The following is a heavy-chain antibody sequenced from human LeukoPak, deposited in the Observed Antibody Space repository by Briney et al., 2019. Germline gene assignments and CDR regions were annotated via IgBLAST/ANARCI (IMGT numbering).Heavy chain of an antibody. CDR2: IYTSGST. Sequence: SQTLSLTCTVSGGSTSSGSYYWSWIRQPAGKGLEWIGRIYTSGSTNYNPSLKSRVTISVDTSKNQFSLKLSSVTAADTAVYYCARDRDYYDIPQGWFDPWGQGTLVTVSS. V-gene: IGHV4-61*02. CDR3: ARDRDYYDIPQGWFDP. CDR1: GGSTSSGSYY. D-gene: IGHD3-22*01. J-gene: IGHJ5*02.